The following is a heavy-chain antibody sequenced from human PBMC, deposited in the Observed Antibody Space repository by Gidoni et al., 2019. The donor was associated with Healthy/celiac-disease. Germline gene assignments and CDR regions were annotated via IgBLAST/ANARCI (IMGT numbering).Heavy chain of an antibody. J-gene: IGHJ3*02. V-gene: IGHV4-59*02. D-gene: IGHD3-22*01. CDR2: IYYGGST. CDR1: GYVSRYD. Sequence: GYVSRYDWNWIRQPPGKGLEWSGYIYYGGSTNYHPSLKSRVTISVDTSKNQFSLKLSSVTAADTAVYYCASSGYHDAFDIWGQGTMVTVSS. CDR3: ASSGYHDAFDI.